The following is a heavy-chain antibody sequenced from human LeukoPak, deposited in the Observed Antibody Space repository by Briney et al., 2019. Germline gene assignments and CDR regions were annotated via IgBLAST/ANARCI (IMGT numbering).Heavy chain of an antibody. D-gene: IGHD3-16*01. V-gene: IGHV4-4*02. CDR2: ISQSART. CDR1: GGSITNNW. J-gene: IGHJ1*01. CDR3: AGVRLGNTGLSEYFEH. Sequence: SETLSLTCGVTGGSITNNWWTWVRQPLGKGLEWIGEISQSARTNYNPSLKSRVTMSIDKSRNQFSLRMTSVTAADTAVYYCAGVRLGNTGLSEYFEHWGQGTLVTVS.